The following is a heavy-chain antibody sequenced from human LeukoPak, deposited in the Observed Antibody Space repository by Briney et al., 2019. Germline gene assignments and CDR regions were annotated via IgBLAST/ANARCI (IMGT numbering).Heavy chain of an antibody. CDR2: ISGRDGYT. V-gene: IGHV3-23*01. J-gene: IGHJ3*02. Sequence: GGSLRLSCAASGFTFSTYAMSWVRQAPGKGLEWVSIISGRDGYTHYADAVKGRSTISRDNSKNTLYLQMNSLRAEDTAVYYCAKDQLTGGYNYGYGTFDILGQGTMVTVSS. CDR1: GFTFSTYA. CDR3: AKDQLTGGYNYGYGTFDI. D-gene: IGHD5-18*01.